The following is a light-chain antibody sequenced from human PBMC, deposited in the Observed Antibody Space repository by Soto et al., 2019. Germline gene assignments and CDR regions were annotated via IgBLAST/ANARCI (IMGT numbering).Light chain of an antibody. J-gene: IGKJ1*01. CDR3: QQRSNWPPS. CDR2: GAS. CDR1: QSVNSN. Sequence: ETVMTQSPATLSVSPGERATLSCRASQSVNSNLAWYQQKLGQAPRVLIFGASNRATGIPARFSGSGSGTDFTLTISSLEPEDFAVYYCQQRSNWPPSFGQGTKVDIK. V-gene: IGKV3-11*01.